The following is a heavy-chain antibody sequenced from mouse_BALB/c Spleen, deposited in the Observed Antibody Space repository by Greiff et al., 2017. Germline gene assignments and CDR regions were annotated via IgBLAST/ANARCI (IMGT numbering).Heavy chain of an antibody. V-gene: IGHV1S81*02. CDR2: INPSNGGT. D-gene: IGHD2-1*01. J-gene: IGHJ3*01. CDR1: GYTFTSYY. CDR3: TRGGNYSPWCAY. Sequence: QVQLQQPGAELVKPGASVKLSCKASGYTFTSYYMYWVKQRPGQGLEWIGGINPSNGGTNFNEKFKSKATLTVDKSSSTAYMQLSSLTSEDSAVYYCTRGGNYSPWCAYWGQGTLVTVSA.